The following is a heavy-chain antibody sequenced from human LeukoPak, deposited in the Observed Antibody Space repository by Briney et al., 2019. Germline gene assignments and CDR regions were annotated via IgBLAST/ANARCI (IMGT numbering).Heavy chain of an antibody. Sequence: KSSGTLSLTCAVSGGSISSSNWWSWVRQPPGKGLEWIGEIYHSGSTNYNPSLKSRVTISVDKSKNQFSLKLSSVTAADTAVYYCARSAAWLVRSYFDYWGQGTLVTVSS. CDR3: ARSAAWLVRSYFDY. CDR1: GGSISSSNW. D-gene: IGHD6-6*01. J-gene: IGHJ4*02. V-gene: IGHV4-4*02. CDR2: IYHSGST.